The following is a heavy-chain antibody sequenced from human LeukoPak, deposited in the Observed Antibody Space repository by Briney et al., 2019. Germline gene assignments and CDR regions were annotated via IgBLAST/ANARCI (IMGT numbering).Heavy chain of an antibody. V-gene: IGHV4-61*02. CDR3: ARSAAPHYYYYYYMDV. CDR2: IYTSGST. D-gene: IGHD6-13*01. J-gene: IGHJ6*03. CDR1: GGSISSGSYY. Sequence: PSETLSLTCTVSGGSISSGSYYWSWIRQPAGKGLEWIGRIYTSGSTNYNPSLKSRVTISVDTSKNQFSLKLSSVTAADTAVYYCARSAAPHYYYYYYMDVWGKGTTVTVSS.